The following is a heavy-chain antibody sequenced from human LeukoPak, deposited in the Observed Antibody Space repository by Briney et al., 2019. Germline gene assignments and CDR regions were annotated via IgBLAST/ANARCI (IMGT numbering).Heavy chain of an antibody. Sequence: GASVKVSCKASGYTFAGYYMHWVRQAPGQGLEWMGRINPNSGGTNYAQKFQGRVTMTRDTSISTAYMELSRLRSDDTAMYYCARDLKAMVLPNYWGQGTLVTVSS. CDR3: ARDLKAMVLPNY. CDR2: INPNSGGT. J-gene: IGHJ4*02. V-gene: IGHV1-2*06. CDR1: GYTFAGYY. D-gene: IGHD5-18*01.